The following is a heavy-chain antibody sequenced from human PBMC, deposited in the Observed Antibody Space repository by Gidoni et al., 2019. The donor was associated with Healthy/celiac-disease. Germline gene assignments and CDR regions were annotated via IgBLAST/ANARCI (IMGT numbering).Heavy chain of an antibody. J-gene: IGHJ4*02. CDR2: ISAYNGNT. D-gene: IGHD6-6*01. Sequence: QVLLVESGPEVKKPGASVKVSCKASVYTFTCHCTSWVLKAPGQGLEWMGRISAYNGNTNDAQKLQGRVTMTTDTSTSTAYMELRSLRSDDTAVDYCARVFETASIAARLSNIDYWGQGTLVTVSS. V-gene: IGHV1-18*04. CDR3: ARVFETASIAARLSNIDY. CDR1: VYTFTCHC.